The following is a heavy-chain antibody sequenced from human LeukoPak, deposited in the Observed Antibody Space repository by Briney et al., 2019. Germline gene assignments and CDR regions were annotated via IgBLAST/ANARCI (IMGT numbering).Heavy chain of an antibody. CDR3: AKGGSYGSGSYNPLDY. V-gene: IGHV3-23*01. Sequence: GGSLRLSCAASGFTFSSYAMSWVRQAPGKGLEWVSSISGSGGSTYYADSVKGRFTISRDNSKNTLYLQMNSLRAEDTAVYYCAKGGSYGSGSYNPLDYWGQGTLVTVSS. CDR1: GFTFSSYA. J-gene: IGHJ4*02. CDR2: ISGSGGST. D-gene: IGHD3-10*01.